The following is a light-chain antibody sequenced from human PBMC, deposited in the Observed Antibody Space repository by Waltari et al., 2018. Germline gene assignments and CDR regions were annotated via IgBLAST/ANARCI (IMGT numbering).Light chain of an antibody. Sequence: QSALTQPRPVSGSPGQSVTISCTGTSSDVGGYNHSSRYQQHPGKAPNLMIYADRKRPSGVPDRFSGSKSGNTASLTISGLQAEDEADYYCCSYAGSYTWVFGGGTKLTVL. J-gene: IGLJ3*02. CDR1: SSDVGGYNH. CDR2: ADR. V-gene: IGLV2-11*01. CDR3: CSYAGSYTWV.